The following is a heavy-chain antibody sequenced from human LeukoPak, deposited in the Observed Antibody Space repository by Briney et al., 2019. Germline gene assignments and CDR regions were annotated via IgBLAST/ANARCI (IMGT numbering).Heavy chain of an antibody. D-gene: IGHD2-21*02. CDR2: IYYSGGT. J-gene: IGHJ6*02. V-gene: IGHV4-31*03. CDR3: ARDCGGDCYPRYYYGMEV. Sequence: SQTLSLTCTVSGGSISSGGYNWSWIRQHPGKGLEWIGCIYYSGGTYYNPSLRSRVTMSVDTSKNQFSLDLSSVTAADTAVYYCARDCGGDCYPRYYYGMEVWGQGTTVTVSS. CDR1: GGSISSGGYN.